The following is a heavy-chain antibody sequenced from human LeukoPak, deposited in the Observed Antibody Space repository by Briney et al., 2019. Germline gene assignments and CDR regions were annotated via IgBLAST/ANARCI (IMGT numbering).Heavy chain of an antibody. J-gene: IGHJ4*02. CDR1: GFTFSSYG. D-gene: IGHD3-22*01. CDR2: ISYDGSNK. CDR3: AKDLYYYDNSGLPPDY. Sequence: GRSLRLSCAASGFTFSSYGMHWVRQAPGKGLEWVAVISYDGSNKYYADSVKGRFTIPRDNSKNTLYLQMNSLRAEDTAVYYCAKDLYYYDNSGLPPDYWGQGTLVTVSS. V-gene: IGHV3-30*18.